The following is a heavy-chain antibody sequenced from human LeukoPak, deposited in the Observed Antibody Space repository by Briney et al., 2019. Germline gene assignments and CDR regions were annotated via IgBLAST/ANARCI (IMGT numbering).Heavy chain of an antibody. CDR2: ISTSGNSI. CDR1: GFTFTNYE. Sequence: GGSLRLSCAASGFTFTNYEMNWVRQAPGKGLEWVSYISTSGNSIYYADSVKGRFTISRDSAKNLLCLQMNSLRAEDTAVYYCARLAAPGTGQYFQHWGQGTLVTVSS. J-gene: IGHJ1*01. CDR3: ARLAAPGTGQYFQH. D-gene: IGHD6-13*01. V-gene: IGHV3-48*03.